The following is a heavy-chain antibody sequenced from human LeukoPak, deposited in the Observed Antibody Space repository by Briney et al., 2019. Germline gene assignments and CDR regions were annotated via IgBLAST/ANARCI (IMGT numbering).Heavy chain of an antibody. CDR1: GFTFSNYD. D-gene: IGHD6-19*01. CDR3: ARAVAGTHWFDP. J-gene: IGHJ5*02. CDR2: IDIPGNT. V-gene: IGHV3-13*01. Sequence: PGGSLRLSCEGSGFTFSNYDMHWVRQVTGKGLEWVSGIDIPGNTYYPDSVKGRFTMSRESAKNSLYLQMNSLRAGDTAVYYCARAVAGTHWFDPWGQGTLVIVSS.